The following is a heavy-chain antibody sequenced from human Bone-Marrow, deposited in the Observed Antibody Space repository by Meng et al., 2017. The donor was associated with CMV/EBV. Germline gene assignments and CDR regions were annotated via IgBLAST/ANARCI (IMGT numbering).Heavy chain of an antibody. CDR1: GFTFSSYS. V-gene: IGHV3-48*01. Sequence: GESLKISCAASGFTFSSYSMNWVRQAPGKGLEWVSYISSSSSTIYYADSVKGRFTISRDNSKNTLYLQMNSLRAEDTAVYYCAKVHYYDSSGPVGMGVDYWGQGTLVTVSS. CDR3: AKVHYYDSSGPVGMGVDY. D-gene: IGHD3-22*01. CDR2: ISSSSSTI. J-gene: IGHJ4*02.